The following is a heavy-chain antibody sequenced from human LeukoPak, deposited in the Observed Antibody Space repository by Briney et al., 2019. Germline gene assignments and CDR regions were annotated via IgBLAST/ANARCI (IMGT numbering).Heavy chain of an antibody. D-gene: IGHD5-18*01. Sequence: PSETLSLTCTVSGGSISTYYWSWIRQPPGKGLEWIAYIHYSGSTNHSPWLKSRVSISLDTSKNQFSLKLTSVTAADTAVYYCARHLNTDMVKAHFDYWGQRTLVTVSS. CDR3: ARHLNTDMVKAHFDY. CDR1: GGSISTYY. V-gene: IGHV4-59*08. J-gene: IGHJ4*02. CDR2: IHYSGST.